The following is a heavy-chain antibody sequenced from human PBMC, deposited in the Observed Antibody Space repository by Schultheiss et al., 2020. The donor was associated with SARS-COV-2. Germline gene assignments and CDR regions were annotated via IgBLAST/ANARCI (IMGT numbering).Heavy chain of an antibody. D-gene: IGHD6-19*01. Sequence: GESLKISCAASGFTFSNAWMNWVRQAPGKGLEWVGRINSDGSSTDFADSVKGRFTIFRDNAKNTLYLQMNSLRAEDTAVYYCARDGAVAGYNWFDPWGQGTLVTVSS. CDR1: GFTFSNAW. V-gene: IGHV3-74*01. J-gene: IGHJ5*02. CDR3: ARDGAVAGYNWFDP. CDR2: INSDGSST.